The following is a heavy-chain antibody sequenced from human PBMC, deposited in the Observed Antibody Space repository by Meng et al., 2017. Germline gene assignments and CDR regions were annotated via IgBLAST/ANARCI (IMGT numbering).Heavy chain of an antibody. CDR2: IERKGKNYAT. J-gene: IGHJ5*02. Sequence: QWVESGGGLVQPGGSLKLSWAASGFVFIDSAIHWARQASGKGLEWVGVIERKGKNYATTYDASLSGRFTISRDESRNTAFLQMDSLNTEDTAMYYCTRDAGLLNWLDPWGQGTLVTVSS. CDR3: TRDAGLLNWLDP. V-gene: IGHV3-73*02. CDR1: GFVFIDSA. D-gene: IGHD2/OR15-2a*01.